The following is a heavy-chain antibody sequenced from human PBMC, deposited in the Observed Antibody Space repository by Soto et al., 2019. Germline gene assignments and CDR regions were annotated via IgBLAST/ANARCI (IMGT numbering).Heavy chain of an antibody. CDR1: GYTFTSYG. CDR3: AREIYDSSGYYLDY. V-gene: IGHV1-18*01. CDR2: ISAYNGNT. J-gene: IGHJ4*02. Sequence: ASVQVSCKASGYTFTSYGISWLRQAPGQGLEWMGWISAYNGNTNYAQKLQGRVTMTTDTSTSTAYMELRSLRSDDTAVYYRAREIYDSSGYYLDYWGQGTLVPVSS. D-gene: IGHD3-22*01.